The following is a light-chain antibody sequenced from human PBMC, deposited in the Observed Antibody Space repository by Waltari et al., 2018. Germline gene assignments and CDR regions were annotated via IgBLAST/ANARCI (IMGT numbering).Light chain of an antibody. Sequence: QQRPGKAPKLMIYDFSYRPSGISSRFSGSKSGSTASLTIYGLQAEDEADYYCSSFTSASTVGVIFGGGTKLTVL. J-gene: IGLJ2*01. CDR3: SSFTSASTVGVI. CDR2: DFS. V-gene: IGLV2-14*03.